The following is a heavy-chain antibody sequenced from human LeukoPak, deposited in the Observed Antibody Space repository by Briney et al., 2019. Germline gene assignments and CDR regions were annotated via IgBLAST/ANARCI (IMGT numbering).Heavy chain of an antibody. CDR3: ARDPNYGDYPTFDY. CDR1: GGSISSYY. V-gene: IGHV4-4*07. J-gene: IGHJ4*02. D-gene: IGHD4-17*01. Sequence: PSETLSLTCTVSGGSISSYYWSWIRQPAGKGLEWIGRIYTSGSTNYNPSLKSRVTMSVDTSKNQFSLKLSSVTAADTAVYYCARDPNYGDYPTFDYWGQGTLVTVSS. CDR2: IYTSGST.